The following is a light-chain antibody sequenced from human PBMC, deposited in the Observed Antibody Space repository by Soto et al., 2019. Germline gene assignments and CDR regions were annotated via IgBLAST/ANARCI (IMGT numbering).Light chain of an antibody. CDR3: QQYYNWPRT. CDR1: ENIYTN. CDR2: GAS. J-gene: IGKJ5*01. V-gene: IGKV3-15*01. Sequence: EIVMTQSPATMSVSPGERDTLSCRASENIYTNLAWYQQKPGQAPRLLFYGASTRATGLPARFSGTGSGTEFTLTINSLQAEDSAVYYCQQYYNWPRTFGQGTRLEIK.